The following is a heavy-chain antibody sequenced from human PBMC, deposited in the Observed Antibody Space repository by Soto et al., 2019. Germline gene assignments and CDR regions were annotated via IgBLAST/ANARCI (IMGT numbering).Heavy chain of an antibody. V-gene: IGHV3-21*01. J-gene: IGHJ5*02. Sequence: GGSLRLSCAASGFTFSSYSMNWVRQAPGKGLEWVSSISSSSSYIYYADSVKGRFTISRDNAKNSLYLQMNSLRAEDTAVYYCARDLTLYGQWQMFGWFDPWGQGTLVTVSS. CDR3: ARDLTLYGQWQMFGWFDP. CDR1: GFTFSSYS. D-gene: IGHD6-19*01. CDR2: ISSSSSYI.